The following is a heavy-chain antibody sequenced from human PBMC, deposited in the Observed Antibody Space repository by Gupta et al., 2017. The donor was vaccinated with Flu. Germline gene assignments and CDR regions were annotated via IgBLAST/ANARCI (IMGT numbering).Heavy chain of an antibody. D-gene: IGHD6-19*01. V-gene: IGHV3-23*01. Sequence: EVQLLESGGGLVQPGGSLRLSCAASGFTFSSYAQSWDRQAPGKGLEWGSAISGSGGSTYYADSVKGRFTISRDNSKNTLYLQMNSLRAEDTAVYYCAKPDYSSGPPFEYWGQGTLVTVSS. CDR2: ISGSGGST. CDR1: GFTFSSYA. CDR3: AKPDYSSGPPFEY. J-gene: IGHJ4*02.